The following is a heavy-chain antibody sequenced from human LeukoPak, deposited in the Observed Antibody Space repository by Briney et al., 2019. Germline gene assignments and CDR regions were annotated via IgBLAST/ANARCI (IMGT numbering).Heavy chain of an antibody. CDR3: ARQSNYYFGS. J-gene: IGHJ4*02. Sequence: SQTLSLTFAISGDSVSSNSAAWNWLRQSPSRGLEWLGRTYYRSKWYNDYAVSVKSRITINPDTSKNQFSLQLNSVTPEDAAVYYCARQSNYYFGSWGQGTLVTVSS. V-gene: IGHV6-1*01. CDR2: TYYRSKWYN. D-gene: IGHD3-10*01. CDR1: GDSVSSNSAA.